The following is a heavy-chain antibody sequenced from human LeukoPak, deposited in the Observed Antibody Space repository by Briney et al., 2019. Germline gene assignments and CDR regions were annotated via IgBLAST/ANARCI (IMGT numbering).Heavy chain of an antibody. D-gene: IGHD6-13*01. CDR1: GYSISSGYY. V-gene: IGHV4-38-2*01. J-gene: IGHJ4*02. CDR2: IYHSGST. Sequence: PSETLSLTCAVSGYSISSGYYWGWIRQPPGKGLEWIGSIYHSGSTYYNPSLKSRVTISVDTSKNQFSLKLSSVTAADTAVYYCARCIAAAGPDYWGQGTLVTVSS. CDR3: ARCIAAAGPDY.